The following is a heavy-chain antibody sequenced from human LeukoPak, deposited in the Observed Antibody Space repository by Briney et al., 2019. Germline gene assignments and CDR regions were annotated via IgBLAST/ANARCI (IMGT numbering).Heavy chain of an antibody. V-gene: IGHV4-39*01. Sequence: PSETLSLTCTVSGGSISSSSYYWGWIRQPPGKGLEWIGSIYYSGSTYYNPSLKSRVIISVDTSKSQFSLNLDSVTAADTALYYCARRGSYRPYDYWGQGTLVTVSS. D-gene: IGHD1-26*01. CDR1: GGSISSSSYY. CDR3: ARRGSYRPYDY. J-gene: IGHJ4*02. CDR2: IYYSGST.